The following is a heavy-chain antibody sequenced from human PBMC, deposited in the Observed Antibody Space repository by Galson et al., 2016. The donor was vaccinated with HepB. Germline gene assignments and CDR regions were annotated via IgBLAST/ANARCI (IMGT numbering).Heavy chain of an antibody. D-gene: IGHD6-13*01. Sequence: QSGAEVKKPGESLKISCKGSGYSFTTYWNGWVRQMPGKGLEWMGMIYPGDSDTRYSPSFQGQVTISSDQSINTAYLQWGSLKASDTAMYYCARTVSIAAAGGADYWGQGTLVTVSS. CDR1: GYSFTTYW. V-gene: IGHV5-51*01. CDR3: ARTVSIAAAGGADY. CDR2: IYPGDSDT. J-gene: IGHJ4*02.